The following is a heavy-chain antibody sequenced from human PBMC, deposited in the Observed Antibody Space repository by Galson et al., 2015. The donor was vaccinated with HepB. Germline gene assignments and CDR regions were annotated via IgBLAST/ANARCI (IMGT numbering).Heavy chain of an antibody. CDR1: GFVFSAYS. D-gene: IGHD6-13*01. CDR3: ARDSGVAGADDY. V-gene: IGHV3-48*01. CDR2: IYRNGLTI. Sequence: SLRLSCAASGFVFSAYSMTWVRQAPGKGLEWVAYIYRNGLTIYYADSVKGRFTISRDNAKNSLYLQMNSLRADDTAVYYCARDSGVAGADDYWGQGALVTVSS. J-gene: IGHJ4*02.